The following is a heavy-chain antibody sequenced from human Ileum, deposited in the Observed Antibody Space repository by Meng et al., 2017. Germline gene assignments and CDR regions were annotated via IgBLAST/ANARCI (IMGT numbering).Heavy chain of an antibody. CDR2: INHSGST. CDR1: GGSFSGYY. J-gene: IGHJ4*02. V-gene: IGHV4-34*01. CDR3: ARGGGRYGPDFDY. Sequence: QGQLQQWGAGLLKPSETLSLTVAVYGGSFSGYYWSWIRQPPGKGLEWIGEINHSGSTNYNPSLKSRVTISVDTSKNQFSLKLSSVTAADTAVYYCARGGGRYGPDFDYWGQGTLVTVSS. D-gene: IGHD3-16*01.